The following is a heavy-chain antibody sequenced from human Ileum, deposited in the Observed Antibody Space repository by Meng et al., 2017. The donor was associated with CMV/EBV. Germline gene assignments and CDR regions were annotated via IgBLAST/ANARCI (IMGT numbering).Heavy chain of an antibody. CDR2: IYTSGTT. D-gene: IGHD3-10*01. Sequence: QVQLQESGPGLVKTSETLSLPCYVSGGSISNYYWSWIRQHAGKGLEWIAHIYTSGTTNYNPSLKSRVTMSVDTSRNQFSLKLTSVTAADTAVYYCARNYGSGNWNFFHYWGQGTLVTVSS. V-gene: IGHV4-4*07. CDR3: ARNYGSGNWNFFHY. J-gene: IGHJ4*02. CDR1: GGSISNYY.